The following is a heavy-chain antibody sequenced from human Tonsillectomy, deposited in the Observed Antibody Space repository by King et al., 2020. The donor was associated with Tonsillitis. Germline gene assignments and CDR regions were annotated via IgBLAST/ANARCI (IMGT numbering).Heavy chain of an antibody. D-gene: IGHD3-16*01. CDR1: GFTFSSYG. J-gene: IGHJ3*02. Sequence: VQLVESGGGVVQPGRSLRLSCAASGFTFSSYGIHWVRQAPGKGLEWVAVISYDGSNKYYADSVKGRFTISRDNSKNTLYLPMNSLRAEDTAVYYCRAGEANAFDIWGQGTMVTVSS. CDR3: RAGEANAFDI. V-gene: IGHV3-30*03. CDR2: ISYDGSNK.